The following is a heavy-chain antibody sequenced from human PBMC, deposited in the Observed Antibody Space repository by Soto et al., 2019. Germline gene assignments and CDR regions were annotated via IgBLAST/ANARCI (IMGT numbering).Heavy chain of an antibody. Sequence: QVQLQESGPGLVKPSETLSLTCTVSGGSISSYYWSWIRQPPGKGLEWIGYIYYSGSTNYNPSLKSRVTISVDTSKNQFSLKLSSVTAADTAVYYCARAGDTAMATYYYGMDVWGQGSTVTVSS. CDR1: GGSISSYY. V-gene: IGHV4-59*01. CDR2: IYYSGST. CDR3: ARAGDTAMATYYYGMDV. D-gene: IGHD5-18*01. J-gene: IGHJ6*02.